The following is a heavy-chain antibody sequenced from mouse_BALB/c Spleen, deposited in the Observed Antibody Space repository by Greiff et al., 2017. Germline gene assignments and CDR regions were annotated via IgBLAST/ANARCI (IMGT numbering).Heavy chain of an antibody. CDR3: ARCGSSYARAMDY. J-gene: IGHJ4*01. CDR1: GYAFSSYW. CDR2: IYPGDGDT. V-gene: IGHV1-80*01. D-gene: IGHD1-1*01. Sequence: QVQLQQSGAELVRPGSSVKISCKASGYAFSSYWMNWVKQRPGQGLEWIGQIYPGDGDTNYNGKFKGKATLTADKSSSTAYMQLSSLTSEDSAVYFCARCGSSYARAMDYWGQGTSVTVSS.